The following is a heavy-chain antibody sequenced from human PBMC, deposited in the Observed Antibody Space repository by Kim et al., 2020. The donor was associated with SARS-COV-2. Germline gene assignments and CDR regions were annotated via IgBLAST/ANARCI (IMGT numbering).Heavy chain of an antibody. CDR3: ARAEIEGYGDY. J-gene: IGHJ4*02. Sequence: TYYNPSLKSRVTISVDTSKNQFSLKLSSVTAADTAVYYCARAEIEGYGDYWGQGTLVTVSS. D-gene: IGHD5-12*01. CDR2: T. V-gene: IGHV4-31*02.